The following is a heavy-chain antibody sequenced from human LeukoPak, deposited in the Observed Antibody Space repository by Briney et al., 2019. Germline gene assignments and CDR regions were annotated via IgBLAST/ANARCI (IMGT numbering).Heavy chain of an antibody. CDR1: GVSIRSGDHY. CDR2: LYYSGTT. D-gene: IGHD7-27*01. Sequence: SETLSLTCTVSGVSIRSGDHYWSWIRQPPGKGLEWIGYLYYSGTTHYTPSLKSRVSMSLGSSEEQFSLQLRSVTAADTAVYYCARHQTGGHSYMDVWGKGTTVTVSS. V-gene: IGHV4-30-4*01. CDR3: ARHQTGGHSYMDV. J-gene: IGHJ6*03.